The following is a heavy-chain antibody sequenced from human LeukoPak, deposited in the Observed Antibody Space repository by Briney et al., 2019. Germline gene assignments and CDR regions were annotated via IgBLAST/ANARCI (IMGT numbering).Heavy chain of an antibody. CDR2: IYTSGST. Sequence: SETLSLTCTVSGGSINSYYWGWIRQPAGKGLEWIGRIYTSGSTNYNPSLKSRVTISVDTSKNQFSLNLTSVTAADTAMYYCARAGYTGSYYSLDYWGQGTLVTVSS. J-gene: IGHJ4*02. CDR3: ARAGYTGSYYSLDY. CDR1: GGSINSYY. D-gene: IGHD1-26*01. V-gene: IGHV4-4*07.